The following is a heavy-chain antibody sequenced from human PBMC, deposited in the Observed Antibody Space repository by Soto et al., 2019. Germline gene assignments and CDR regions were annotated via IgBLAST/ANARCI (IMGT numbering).Heavy chain of an antibody. D-gene: IGHD3-3*01. Sequence: SETLSLTCTVSGGSISSGGYYWSWIRQHPGKGLEWIGYIYYSGSTYYNPSLKSRVTISVDTSKNQFSLKLSSVTAADTAVYYCAKVTIFGVIINAFDIWGQGTMVTVSS. CDR2: IYYSGST. CDR3: AKVTIFGVIINAFDI. J-gene: IGHJ3*02. CDR1: GGSISSGGYY. V-gene: IGHV4-31*03.